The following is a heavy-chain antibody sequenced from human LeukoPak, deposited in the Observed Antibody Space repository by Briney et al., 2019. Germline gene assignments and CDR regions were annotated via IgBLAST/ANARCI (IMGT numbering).Heavy chain of an antibody. CDR1: GFTFSIYW. V-gene: IGHV3-7*01. D-gene: IGHD4/OR15-4a*01. Sequence: GGSLRLSCAASGFTFSIYWMSWVRQAPGKGLEWVANINQDGSEKYHVDSMKGRFTISRDNAKNSLYLQMNSLRAEDTAVYYCARSEAKSTVDYWGQGTLVTISS. CDR3: ARSEAKSTVDY. J-gene: IGHJ4*02. CDR2: INQDGSEK.